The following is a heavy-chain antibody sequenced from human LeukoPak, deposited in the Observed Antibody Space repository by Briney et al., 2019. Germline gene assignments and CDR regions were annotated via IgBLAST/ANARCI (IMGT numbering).Heavy chain of an antibody. CDR1: GYTFTSYD. D-gene: IGHD6-13*01. CDR3: AIIAAARYGLDY. V-gene: IGHV1-8*01. Sequence: GASVKVSCKASGYTFTSYDINWVRQATGQGLEWMGWMNPNSDNTGYAQKFQGRVTMTRNTSISTAYMELSSLRSEDTAVYYCAIIAAARYGLDYWGQGTLVTVSS. CDR2: MNPNSDNT. J-gene: IGHJ4*02.